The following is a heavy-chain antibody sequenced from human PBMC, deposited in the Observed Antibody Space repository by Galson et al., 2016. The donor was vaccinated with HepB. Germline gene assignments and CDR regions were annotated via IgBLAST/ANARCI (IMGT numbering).Heavy chain of an antibody. CDR3: ARVLTGIYNWFDP. V-gene: IGHV1-46*01. CDR2: INPSGGST. CDR1: GYTFGGYY. Sequence: SVKVSCKASGYTFGGYYIHWVRQTPGQGLEWMGMINPSGGSTNYAQKFQDRVTMTRDTSTTTVYMELSSLRSEDTAVYYCARVLTGIYNWFDPWGQGTLVTVS. J-gene: IGHJ5*02.